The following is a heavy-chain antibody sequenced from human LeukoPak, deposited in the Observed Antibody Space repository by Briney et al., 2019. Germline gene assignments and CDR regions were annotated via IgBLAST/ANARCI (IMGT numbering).Heavy chain of an antibody. CDR1: GFTFSSYW. V-gene: IGHV3-7*01. Sequence: GGSLRLSCAASGFTFSSYWMSWVRQAPGKGLEWVANIKQDGSEKYYVDSVKGRFTISRDNAKNSLYLQMNSLRAEDTAVYYCAREKCGGDCYSDYWGQGTLVTVSS. CDR2: IKQDGSEK. CDR3: AREKCGGDCYSDY. D-gene: IGHD2-21*02. J-gene: IGHJ4*02.